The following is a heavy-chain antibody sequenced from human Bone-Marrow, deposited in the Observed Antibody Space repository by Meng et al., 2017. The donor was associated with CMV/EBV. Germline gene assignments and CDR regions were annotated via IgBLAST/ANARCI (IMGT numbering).Heavy chain of an antibody. CDR1: GGSFSGYY. CDR2: INHSGST. D-gene: IGHD6-13*01. CDR3: ARHDRRSSWHFFDY. V-gene: IGHV4-34*01. J-gene: IGHJ4*02. Sequence: SETLSLTCALYGGSFSGYYWSCIRQPPGKGLEWIGEINHSGSTNYNPSLKSRVTISVDTSKNQFSLKLSSVTAADTAIYYCARHDRRSSWHFFDYWGQGTLVTVSS.